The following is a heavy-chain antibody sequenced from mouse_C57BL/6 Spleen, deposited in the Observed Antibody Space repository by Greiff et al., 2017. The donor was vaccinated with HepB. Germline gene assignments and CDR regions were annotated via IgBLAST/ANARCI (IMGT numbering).Heavy chain of an antibody. CDR1: GYTFTDYE. Sequence: QVHVKQSGAELVRPGASVTLSCKASGYTFTDYEMHWVKQTPVHGLEWIGAIDPETGGTAYNQKFKGKAILTADKSSSTAYMELRSLTSEDSAVYYCTIYGSSPYYFDYWGQGTTLTVSS. V-gene: IGHV1-15*01. J-gene: IGHJ2*01. CDR3: TIYGSSPYYFDY. CDR2: IDPETGGT. D-gene: IGHD1-1*01.